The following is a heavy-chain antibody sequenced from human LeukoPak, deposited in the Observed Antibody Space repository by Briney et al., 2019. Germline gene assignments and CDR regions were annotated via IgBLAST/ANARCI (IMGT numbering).Heavy chain of an antibody. CDR1: GFTFSDYY. CDR2: ISGSGTTI. V-gene: IGHV3-11*01. Sequence: GGSLRLSCAASGFTFSDYYMSWIRQAPGKGLEWISYISGSGTTIYYADSVKGRFTISRDNAKNSLYLQMNSLRAEDTAVYYCARPGWVLVTATFLDYWGQGALVTVSS. D-gene: IGHD2-15*01. CDR3: ARPGWVLVTATFLDY. J-gene: IGHJ4*02.